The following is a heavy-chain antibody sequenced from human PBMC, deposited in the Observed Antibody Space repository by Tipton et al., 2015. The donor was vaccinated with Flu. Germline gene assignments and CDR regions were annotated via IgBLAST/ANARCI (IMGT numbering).Heavy chain of an antibody. CDR1: GGSISRSY. CDR2: IYTSGTT. J-gene: IGHJ4*02. V-gene: IGHV4-4*07. D-gene: IGHD3-22*01. Sequence: LRLSCTVSGGSISRSYWNWIRQPAGKGLEWIGRIYTSGTTNYSPSLRSRVTVSVDTSKNQSSLRLSSVTAADAAVYYCASDSVGDYDSSGYYDNWGQGTLVTVSS. CDR3: ASDSVGDYDSSGYYDN.